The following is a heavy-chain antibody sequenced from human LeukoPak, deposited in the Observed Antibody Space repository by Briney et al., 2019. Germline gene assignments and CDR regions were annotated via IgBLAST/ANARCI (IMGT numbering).Heavy chain of an antibody. J-gene: IGHJ3*02. D-gene: IGHD4-11*01. V-gene: IGHV3-48*04. CDR3: ARAQKYSYDAFDI. Sequence: GGSLRLSCVASGFTFSSYSMNWVRQAPGKGLEYVSYISSGSGTIYYVDSVKGRFTISRDNAKNSLYLQMNSLSAEDTAVYYCARAQKYSYDAFDIWGQGTKVTVSS. CDR1: GFTFSSYS. CDR2: ISSGSGTI.